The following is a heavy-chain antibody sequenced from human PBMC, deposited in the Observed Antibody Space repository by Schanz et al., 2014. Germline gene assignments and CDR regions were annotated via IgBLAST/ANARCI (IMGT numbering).Heavy chain of an antibody. CDR1: GGTFSSYA. V-gene: IGHV1-69*04. Sequence: QVQLVQSGAEVKKPGSSMKVSCKSSGGTFSSYAISWVRQAPGQGLEWMGRIIPILGIANYAQNFQGRVTITADKSTSTAYMELSSLRSDDTAVYYCARDQSPYTNSSDVRYFDYWGQGSLVTVSS. CDR3: ARDQSPYTNSSDVRYFDY. D-gene: IGHD6-6*01. CDR2: IIPILGIA. J-gene: IGHJ4*02.